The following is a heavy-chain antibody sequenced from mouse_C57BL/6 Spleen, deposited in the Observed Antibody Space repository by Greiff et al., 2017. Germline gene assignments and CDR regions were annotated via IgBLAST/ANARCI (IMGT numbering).Heavy chain of an antibody. V-gene: IGHV5-17*01. D-gene: IGHD2-1*01. J-gene: IGHJ4*01. CDR2: ISSGSNTI. CDR1: GFTFSDFG. CDR3: ATIYYCNYY. Sequence: EVNLVESGGGLVKPGGSLKLSCAASGFTFSDFGMHWVRLAPEKGLEWVSYISSGSNTIYYADTVKGRFTISRDNAKNTLFLQMTSLRSEDTAMYYCATIYYCNYYWRQGTSVTVSS.